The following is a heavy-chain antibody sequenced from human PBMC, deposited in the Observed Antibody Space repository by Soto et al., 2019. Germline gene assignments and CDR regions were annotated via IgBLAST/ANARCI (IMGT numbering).Heavy chain of an antibody. CDR3: ARLDYDFWSGYSLYYMDV. Sequence: SETLSLTCTVSGGSISSYYWSWIRQPPGKGLEWIGYIYYSGSTNYNPSLKSRVTISVDTSKNQFSLKLSSVTAADTAVYYCARLDYDFWSGYSLYYMDVWGKGTTVTVSS. CDR1: GGSISSYY. J-gene: IGHJ6*03. CDR2: IYYSGST. V-gene: IGHV4-59*01. D-gene: IGHD3-3*01.